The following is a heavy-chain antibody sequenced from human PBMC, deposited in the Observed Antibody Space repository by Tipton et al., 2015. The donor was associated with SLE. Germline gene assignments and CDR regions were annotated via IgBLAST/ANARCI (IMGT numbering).Heavy chain of an antibody. CDR3: ARAFGTSWQWWYDP. CDR1: GGSISSGSYY. D-gene: IGHD2-2*01. J-gene: IGHJ5*02. CDR2: IYTSGRT. Sequence: TLSLTCTVSGGSISSGSYYWSWIRQPAGKGLEWIGRIYTSGRTNYNPALKSRVTISVDTSKNQFSLKLSSVTAADSAVYYCARAFGTSWQWWYDPWGQGTLVTVSS. V-gene: IGHV4-61*02.